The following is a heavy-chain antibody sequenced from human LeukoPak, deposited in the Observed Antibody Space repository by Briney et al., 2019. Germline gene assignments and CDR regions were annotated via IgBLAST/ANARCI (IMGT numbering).Heavy chain of an antibody. CDR3: RRGAGWLIDY. D-gene: IGHD3-16*01. Sequence: SETLSLTCTVSDDSISDYYRGWIREPPGEGLEWIGYIHNSGTSTYNLSLKSRVTISADTSKNQFSLKLNSMTTADTAVYCCRRGAGWLIDYWGQGILVTVSS. CDR1: DDSISDYY. V-gene: IGHV4-59*01. CDR2: IHNSGTS. J-gene: IGHJ4*02.